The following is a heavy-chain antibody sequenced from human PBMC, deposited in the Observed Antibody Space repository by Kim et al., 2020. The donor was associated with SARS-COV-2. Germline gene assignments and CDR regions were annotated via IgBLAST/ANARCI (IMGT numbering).Heavy chain of an antibody. CDR3: ARRFYVLGSNDY. CDR1: GFTFSSYW. J-gene: IGHJ4*01. D-gene: IGHD1-26*01. V-gene: IGHV3-74*03. Sequence: GVSLRLSCAASGFTFSSYWMHWVRQAPGRGLEWVSRINSDGSITTYGDSMKGRFTTSRDNAQNTLYLQMHSLRAEDTAVYFCARRFYVLGSNDYWGHGTLVTVSS. CDR2: INSDGSIT.